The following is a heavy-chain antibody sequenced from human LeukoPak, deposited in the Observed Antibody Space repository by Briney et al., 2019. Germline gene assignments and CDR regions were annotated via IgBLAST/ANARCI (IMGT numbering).Heavy chain of an antibody. D-gene: IGHD6-6*01. J-gene: IGHJ2*01. CDR3: TSVRDTSSSVWYFDL. Sequence: GGSLRLSCAASGSTFSDYYMSWIRQAPGKGLEWISYISSSGPTIYYADSVKGRFIISRDNAKNSLYLQMNSLRVEDTAVYYCTSVRDTSSSVWYFDLWAVAPWSLSPQ. CDR1: GSTFSDYY. CDR2: ISSSGPTI. V-gene: IGHV3-11*01.